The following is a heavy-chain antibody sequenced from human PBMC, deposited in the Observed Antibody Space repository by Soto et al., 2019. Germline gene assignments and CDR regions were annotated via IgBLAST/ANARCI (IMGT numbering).Heavy chain of an antibody. CDR1: GYTFTSYG. V-gene: IGHV1-18*01. CDR2: ISAYNGNT. D-gene: IGHD3-22*01. CDR3: ARVGGVVDPVYYYDSSGYYYDY. J-gene: IGHJ4*02. Sequence: GASVKVSCKASGYTFTSYGISWVRQAPGQGLEWMGWISAYNGNTNYAQKLQGRVTMTTDTSTSTAYMELRSLRSDDTAVYYCARVGGVVDPVYYYDSSGYYYDYWGQGTLVTVSS.